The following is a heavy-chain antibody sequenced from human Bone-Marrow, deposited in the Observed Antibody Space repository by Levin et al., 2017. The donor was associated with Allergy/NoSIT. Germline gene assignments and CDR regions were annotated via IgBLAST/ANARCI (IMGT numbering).Heavy chain of an antibody. J-gene: IGHJ4*02. Sequence: KESGPTLVKPTQTLTLTCTFSGFSLSTPGVGVGWIRQPPGKALEWLALIYWDDDQRYSPSLKSRLTITKDTSKNHVVLRMTNMDPVDTATYYCAHRHPSRVGEPPPQYFDYWGQGTLVIVSS. CDR1: GFSLSTPGVG. CDR2: IYWDDDQ. CDR3: AHRHPSRVGEPPPQYFDY. V-gene: IGHV2-5*02.